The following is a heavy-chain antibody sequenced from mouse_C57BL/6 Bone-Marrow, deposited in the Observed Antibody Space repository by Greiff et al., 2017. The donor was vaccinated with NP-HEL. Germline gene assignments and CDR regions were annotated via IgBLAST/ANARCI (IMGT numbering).Heavy chain of an antibody. Sequence: QVQLQQSGAELVKPWASVTLSCKASGYTFTDYEMHWVKQTPVPGLGWIGAIDPENGGTAYNQKFKGKAILTADKSSSTVYIELRSLTSEDSAVYYCTTYDGFFDYWGQGTTLTVSS. V-gene: IGHV1-15*01. CDR2: IDPENGGT. D-gene: IGHD2-3*01. J-gene: IGHJ2*01. CDR1: GYTFTDYE. CDR3: TTYDGFFDY.